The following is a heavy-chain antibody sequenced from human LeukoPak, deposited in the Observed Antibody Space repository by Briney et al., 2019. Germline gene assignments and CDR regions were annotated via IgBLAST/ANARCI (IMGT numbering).Heavy chain of an antibody. CDR1: GYTFTSYG. V-gene: IGHV1-18*01. CDR3: AIDLPTRTEQQLVRSYYYYGMDV. CDR2: ISAYNGNT. Sequence: GASVKVSCKASGYTFTSYGISWVRQAPGQGLEWMGWISAYNGNTNYAQKLQGRVTMTTDTSTSTAHMELRSLRSDDTAVYYCAIDLPTRTEQQLVRSYYYYGMDVWGRGTTVTVSS. D-gene: IGHD6-13*01. J-gene: IGHJ6*02.